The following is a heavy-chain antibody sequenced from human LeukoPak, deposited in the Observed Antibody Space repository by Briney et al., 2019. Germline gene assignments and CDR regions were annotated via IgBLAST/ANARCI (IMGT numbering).Heavy chain of an antibody. D-gene: IGHD2-2*01. CDR1: GNTFTDYS. CDR3: ARANFLYCSSSTCLFDY. J-gene: IGHJ4*02. V-gene: IGHV1-2*02. Sequence: ASVKVSCKASGNTFTDYSMHWVRQAPGQGFEWMGWINPIYGDTNYAQKFHGRVTMTRDTSISTAHMEVSRLRSNDTAVYYCARANFLYCSSSTCLFDYWGQGTLVTVSS. CDR2: INPIYGDT.